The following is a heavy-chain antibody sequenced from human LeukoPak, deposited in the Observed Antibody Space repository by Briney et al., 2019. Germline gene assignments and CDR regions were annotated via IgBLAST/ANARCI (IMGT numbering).Heavy chain of an antibody. D-gene: IGHD6-13*01. CDR1: GGTFSSYA. CDR3: ALAIAAAGTDY. V-gene: IGHV1-69*13. CDR2: IIPIFGTA. J-gene: IGHJ4*02. Sequence: GASVKVSSKASGGTFSSYAISWVRQAPGQGLEWMGGIIPIFGTANYAQKFQGRVTITADESTSTAYMELSSLRSEDTAVYYCALAIAAAGTDYWGQGTLVTVSS.